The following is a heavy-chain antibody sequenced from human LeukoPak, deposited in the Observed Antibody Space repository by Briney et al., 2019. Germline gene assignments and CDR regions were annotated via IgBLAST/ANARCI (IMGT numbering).Heavy chain of an antibody. CDR3: VAFDI. J-gene: IGHJ3*02. CDR1: GFTFDDYA. Sequence: PGRSLRLSCAASGFTFDDYAMHWVRPAPGKGLEWVSGISWNSGSIGYADSVKGRFTISRDNAKNSLYLQMNSLRAEDTALYYCVAFDIWGQGTMVTVSS. CDR2: ISWNSGSI. V-gene: IGHV3-9*01.